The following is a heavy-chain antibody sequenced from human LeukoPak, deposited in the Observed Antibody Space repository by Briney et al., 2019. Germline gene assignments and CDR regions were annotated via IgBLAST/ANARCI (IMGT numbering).Heavy chain of an antibody. CDR3: AKDPYYYDSRGLFDY. D-gene: IGHD3-22*01. CDR2: ISGSGGST. CDR1: GFTFSSYG. J-gene: IGHJ4*02. Sequence: GGSLRLSCAASGFTFSSYGMSWVRQPPGKGRGWVAAISGSGGSTYYADSVKGRFTITRDNSKNTLYLQMNSLRAEDTAVYYCAKDPYYYDSRGLFDYWGQGTLVTVSS. V-gene: IGHV3-23*01.